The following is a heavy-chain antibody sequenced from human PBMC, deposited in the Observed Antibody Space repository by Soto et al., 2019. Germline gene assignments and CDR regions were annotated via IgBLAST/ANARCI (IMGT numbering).Heavy chain of an antibody. D-gene: IGHD6-6*01. CDR3: AREGVFQYYYGIDV. CDR2: IIPIFGTA. J-gene: IGHJ6*02. V-gene: IGHV1-69*06. CDR1: GGTFSSYA. Sequence: SLKVSCKASGGTFSSYAIRWVRQAPGQGLEWMGGIIPIFGTANYAQKFQGRVTITADKSTSTAYMELSSLRSEDTAVYYCAREGVFQYYYGIDVWGQGTTVTVSS.